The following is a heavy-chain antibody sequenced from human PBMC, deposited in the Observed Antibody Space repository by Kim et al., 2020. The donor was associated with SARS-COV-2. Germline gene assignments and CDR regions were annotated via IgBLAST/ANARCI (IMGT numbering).Heavy chain of an antibody. V-gene: IGHV5-51*01. CDR3: ARHRGSSGYYYSTGGYYGMDV. Sequence: GESLKISCKGSGYSFTSYWIGWVRQMPGKGLEWMGIIYPGDSDTRYSPSFQGQVTISADKSISTAYLQWSSLKASDTAMYYCARHRGSSGYYYSTGGYYGMDVWGQGTTVTVSS. CDR1: GYSFTSYW. CDR2: IYPGDSDT. D-gene: IGHD3-22*01. J-gene: IGHJ6*02.